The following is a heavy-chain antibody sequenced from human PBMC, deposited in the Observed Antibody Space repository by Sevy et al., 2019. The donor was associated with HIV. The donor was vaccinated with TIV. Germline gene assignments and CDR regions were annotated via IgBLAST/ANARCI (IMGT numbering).Heavy chain of an antibody. J-gene: IGHJ4*02. CDR3: ARMGDYYDSSGYYPLKF. Sequence: ASVKVSCKASGYTFTGYYIHWVRQAPGQGLEWMGWINPNTGGTYFAKKFQDSVTLTTDTSVNTAYIELRSLTFDDTAVYYCARMGDYYDSSGYYPLKFWGQGTLVTVSS. CDR2: INPNTGGT. V-gene: IGHV1-2*02. CDR1: GYTFTGYY. D-gene: IGHD3-22*01.